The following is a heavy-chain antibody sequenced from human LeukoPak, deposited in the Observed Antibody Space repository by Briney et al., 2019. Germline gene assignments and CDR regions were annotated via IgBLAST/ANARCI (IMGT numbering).Heavy chain of an antibody. J-gene: IGHJ4*02. D-gene: IGHD6-19*01. CDR2: ISSSGSTI. Sequence: GGSLRLSCAASGFTFSSYEMNWARQAPGKGLEWVSYISSSGSTIYYADSVKGRFTISRDNAKNSLYLQMNSLRAEDTAVYYCARASGWYLPHFDYWGQGTLVTVSS. V-gene: IGHV3-48*03. CDR1: GFTFSSYE. CDR3: ARASGWYLPHFDY.